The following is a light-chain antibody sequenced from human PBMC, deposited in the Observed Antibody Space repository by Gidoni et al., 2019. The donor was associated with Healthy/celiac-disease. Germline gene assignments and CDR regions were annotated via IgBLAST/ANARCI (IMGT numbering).Light chain of an antibody. Sequence: QSVLTQPPSVSAAPRQRVTISCSGSSSNIGNNAVNWYQQLPGKAPKLLIYYDDLLPSGVSDRFSGSKSGTAASLAISGLHSEDEADYYCAAWDDSLNAVVFGGGTKLTVL. CDR1: SSNIGNNA. CDR2: YDD. J-gene: IGLJ2*01. CDR3: AAWDDSLNAVV. V-gene: IGLV1-36*01.